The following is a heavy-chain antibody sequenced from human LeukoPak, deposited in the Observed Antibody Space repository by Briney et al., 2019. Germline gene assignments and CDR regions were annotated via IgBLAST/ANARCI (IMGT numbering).Heavy chain of an antibody. Sequence: GESLKISCQGSGYSFTSYWIGWVRQLPGKGLEWMGIIYPGDSDTRYSASFQGQVTISADKSISTAYLQWSSLKASDTAMYYCARHLSSSGGYYYYMDVWGKGTTVTVSS. V-gene: IGHV5-51*01. D-gene: IGHD6-6*01. J-gene: IGHJ6*03. CDR2: IYPGDSDT. CDR1: GYSFTSYW. CDR3: ARHLSSSGGYYYYMDV.